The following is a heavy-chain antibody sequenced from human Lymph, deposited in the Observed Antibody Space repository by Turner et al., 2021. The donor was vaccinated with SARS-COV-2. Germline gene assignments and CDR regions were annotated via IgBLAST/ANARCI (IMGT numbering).Heavy chain of an antibody. Sequence: EVQLVESGGGLVQPGGCLRLSCAASGFTFSTYWMSWVRQAPGKGLEWVANIKQDGSEKYYVDSVKGRFTISRDNAKNSLYLQMNSLRAEDTAVYYCARLSMGDWHFDLWGRGTLVTVSS. V-gene: IGHV3-7*01. D-gene: IGHD1-26*01. CDR2: IKQDGSEK. J-gene: IGHJ2*01. CDR3: ARLSMGDWHFDL. CDR1: GFTFSTYW.